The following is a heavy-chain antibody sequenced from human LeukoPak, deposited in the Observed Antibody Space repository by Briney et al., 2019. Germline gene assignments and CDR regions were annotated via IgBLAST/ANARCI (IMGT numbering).Heavy chain of an antibody. V-gene: IGHV3-7*01. J-gene: IGHJ4*02. D-gene: IGHD2-21*01. CDR3: ARGGGYCGGDCYGIDY. Sequence: GGSLRLSCVASGFTFSSYWMSWVRQAPGRGLEWVANIKQDGSEKYYVGSVKGRFTISRDNAKNSLYLQMNSLRAEDTAVYYCARGGGYCGGDCYGIDYWGQGTLVTVSS. CDR2: IKQDGSEK. CDR1: GFTFSSYW.